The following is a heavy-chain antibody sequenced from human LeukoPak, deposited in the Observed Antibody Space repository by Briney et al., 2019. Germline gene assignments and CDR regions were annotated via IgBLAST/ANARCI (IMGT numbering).Heavy chain of an antibody. V-gene: IGHV1-24*01. D-gene: IGHD3-22*01. Sequence: ASVKVSCKASGYTFTGYYMHWVRQAPGKGLEWMGGFDPEDGETIYAQKFQGRVTMTEDTSTDTAYMELSSLRSEDTAVYYCATHYYDSSGYYYVDYWGQGTLVTVSS. CDR1: GYTFTGYY. J-gene: IGHJ4*02. CDR2: FDPEDGET. CDR3: ATHYYDSSGYYYVDY.